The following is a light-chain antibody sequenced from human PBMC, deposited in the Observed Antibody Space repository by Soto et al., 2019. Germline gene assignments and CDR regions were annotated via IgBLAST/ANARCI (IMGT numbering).Light chain of an antibody. CDR3: SSYTSSSLVV. CDR2: DVS. Sequence: QSVLTQPASVSGSPGQSITISCTGTSSDVGGYNYVSLYQQHPGKAPKLMIYDVSNRPSGVSNRFSGSKSGNTASLTISGLQAEDEADYYCSSYTSSSLVVFGGGTKLTVL. V-gene: IGLV2-14*01. CDR1: SSDVGGYNY. J-gene: IGLJ2*01.